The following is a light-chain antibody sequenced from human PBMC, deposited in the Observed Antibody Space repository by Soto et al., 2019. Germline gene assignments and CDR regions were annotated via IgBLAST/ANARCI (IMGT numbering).Light chain of an antibody. CDR2: GAS. Sequence: EIVLTQSPGTLSLSPGERATLSCRASQSVSSDLAWYHQKPGQAPRLLIYGASTRATGIPARFSGSGSGTEFTLTINSLQSEDFAVYYCQQYNNWPRMFGQGTKVDI. CDR3: QQYNNWPRM. V-gene: IGKV3-15*01. J-gene: IGKJ1*01. CDR1: QSVSSD.